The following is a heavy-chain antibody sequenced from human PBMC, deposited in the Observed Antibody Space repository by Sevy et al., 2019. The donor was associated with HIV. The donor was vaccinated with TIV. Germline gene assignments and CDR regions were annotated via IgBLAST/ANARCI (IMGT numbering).Heavy chain of an antibody. CDR3: VRAIASDGSF. D-gene: IGHD6-13*01. Sequence: GGSLRLSCAASGFSLNSYWMNWVRQAPGKGLEWVANINQNGSVKYYVNSVKGRFTISRDNARNLVSLQMNNLRAEDTGLYYCVRAIASDGSFWGQGTLVTVSS. J-gene: IGHJ4*02. V-gene: IGHV3-7*01. CDR1: GFSLNSYW. CDR2: INQNGSVK.